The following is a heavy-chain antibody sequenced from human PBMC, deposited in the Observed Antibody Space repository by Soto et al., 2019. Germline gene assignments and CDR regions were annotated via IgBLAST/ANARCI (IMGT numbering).Heavy chain of an antibody. CDR3: ARRQYPNDAFDI. CDR2: ISGSGGST. J-gene: IGHJ3*02. V-gene: IGHV3-23*01. CDR1: GFTFSSYA. Sequence: PGGSLRLSCAASGFTFSSYAMSWVRQAPGKGLEWGSTISGSGGSTYYADSAKGRFTISRDNSKNTLYLQMNSLRVEDTAVYFCARRQYPNDAFDIWSQGTLVTVSS.